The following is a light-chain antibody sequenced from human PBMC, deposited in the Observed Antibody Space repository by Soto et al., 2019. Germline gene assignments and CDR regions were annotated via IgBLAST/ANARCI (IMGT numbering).Light chain of an antibody. J-gene: IGKJ1*01. Sequence: EIVLTQSPGTLSLSPGERATLSCRASQSVGSSHLAWYQQNPGQAPRLLIYGATSRATGIPDRFSGSGSGTDFTLTISRLEPEDFAVYYCQQYGTSAGTFGQGTKVEIK. CDR2: GAT. V-gene: IGKV3-20*01. CDR3: QQYGTSAGT. CDR1: QSVGSSH.